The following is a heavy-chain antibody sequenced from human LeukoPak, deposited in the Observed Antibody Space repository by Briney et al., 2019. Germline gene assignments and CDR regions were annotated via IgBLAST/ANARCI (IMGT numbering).Heavy chain of an antibody. CDR1: GYTLTELS. V-gene: IGHV1-24*01. CDR2: FDPEDGET. D-gene: IGHD1-26*01. J-gene: IGHJ4*02. CDR3: ATRLHGSYGLFDY. Sequence: ASEKVSCKVSGYTLTELSMHWVRQAPGKGLEWMGGFDPEDGETIYAQKFQGRVTMTEDTSTDTAYMELSSLRSEDTAVYYCATRLHGSYGLFDYWGQGTLVTVSS.